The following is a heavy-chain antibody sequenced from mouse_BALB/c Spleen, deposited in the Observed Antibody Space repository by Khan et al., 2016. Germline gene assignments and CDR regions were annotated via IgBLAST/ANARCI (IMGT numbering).Heavy chain of an antibody. CDR1: GFNIKDTY. Sequence: VRLQQSGAELVKPGASVKLSCTASGFNIKDTYMHWVKQKPEQGLEWIGRIDPANGNTKYDPKFQGKATITADTSSNTAYLQLSSLTTEDTAVSYCARSPYDSDGGFAYWGQGTLVTVSA. CDR2: IDPANGNT. CDR3: ARSPYDSDGGFAY. D-gene: IGHD2-4*01. J-gene: IGHJ3*01. V-gene: IGHV14-3*02.